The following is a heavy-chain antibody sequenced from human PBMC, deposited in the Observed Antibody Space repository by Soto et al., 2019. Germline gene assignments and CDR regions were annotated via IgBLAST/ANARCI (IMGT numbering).Heavy chain of an antibody. CDR2: ISYDGSNK. V-gene: IGHV3-30*18. CDR3: AKSPCSSTSCYGLYYYYGMDV. Sequence: PGGSLRLSCAASGFTFSSYGMHWVRQAPGKGLEWVAVISYDGSNKFYADSVKGRFTISRDNSKNTLYLQMNSLRAEDTAVYYCAKSPCSSTSCYGLYYYYGMDVWGQGTTVTVSS. CDR1: GFTFSSYG. D-gene: IGHD2-2*01. J-gene: IGHJ6*02.